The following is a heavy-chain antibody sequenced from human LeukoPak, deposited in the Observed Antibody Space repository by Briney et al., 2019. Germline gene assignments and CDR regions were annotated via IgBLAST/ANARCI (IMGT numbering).Heavy chain of an antibody. V-gene: IGHV1-69*06. J-gene: IGHJ6*03. D-gene: IGHD6-13*01. CDR3: ARGLGSSWYYIYHYMDV. CDR2: IIPIFGTA. Sequence: SVKVSCKASGGTFSSYAISWVRQAPGQGLEWMGGIIPIFGTANYAQKFQGRVTITADKSTSTAYMELSSLRSEDTAVYYCARGLGSSWYYIYHYMDVWGKGTTVTVSS. CDR1: GGTFSSYA.